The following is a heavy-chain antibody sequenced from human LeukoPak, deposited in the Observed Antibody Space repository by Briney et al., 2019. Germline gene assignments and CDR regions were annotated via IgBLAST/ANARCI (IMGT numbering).Heavy chain of an antibody. CDR3: AKVGGVVIPGSY. V-gene: IGHV3-30*18. J-gene: IGHJ4*02. CDR1: GFTFSDHY. Sequence: GGSLRLSCAASGFTFSDHYMDWVRQAPGKGLEWVAFISYDGSNKYYADSVKGRFTISRDNSKNTLYLQMNSLRAEDTAVYFCAKVGGVVIPGSYWGQGTLVTISS. CDR2: ISYDGSNK. D-gene: IGHD3-3*01.